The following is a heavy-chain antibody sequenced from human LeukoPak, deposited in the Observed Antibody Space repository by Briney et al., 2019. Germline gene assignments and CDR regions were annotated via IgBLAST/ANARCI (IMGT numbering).Heavy chain of an antibody. CDR1: GGTFSSYA. CDR2: IIPIFGTA. J-gene: IGHJ4*02. Sequence: SVKVSCKASGGTFSSYAISWVRQAPGQGLEWMGGIIPIFGTANYAQKFQGRVTITADKSTSTAYMELSSLRSEDTAVYYCARDQGYYDSSGYYYFDYWGQGTLVTVSS. V-gene: IGHV1-69*06. CDR3: ARDQGYYDSSGYYYFDY. D-gene: IGHD3-22*01.